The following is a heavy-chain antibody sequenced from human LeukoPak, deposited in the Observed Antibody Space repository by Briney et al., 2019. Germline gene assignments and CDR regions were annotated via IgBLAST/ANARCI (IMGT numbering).Heavy chain of an antibody. J-gene: IGHJ3*02. D-gene: IGHD2-15*01. Sequence: GGSLRLSCAASGFTFSSYWMSWVRQAPGKGLEWVGRIKSKTDGGTTDYAAPVKGRFTISRDDSKNTLYLQMNSLKTEDTAVYYCTTGDIVVVVAAIAFDIWGQGTMVTVSS. V-gene: IGHV3-15*01. CDR3: TTGDIVVVVAAIAFDI. CDR2: IKSKTDGGTT. CDR1: GFTFSSYW.